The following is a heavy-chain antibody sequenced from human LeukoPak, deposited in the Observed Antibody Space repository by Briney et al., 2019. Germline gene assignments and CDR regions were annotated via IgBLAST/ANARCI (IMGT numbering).Heavy chain of an antibody. CDR1: GFTFDDYG. CDR2: INWNGGST. D-gene: IGHD1-26*01. CDR3: AKGESIVGATRGFDY. V-gene: IGHV3-20*04. J-gene: IGHJ4*02. Sequence: PGGSLRLSCAASGFTFDDYGMSWVRQAPGKGLEWVSGINWNGGSTGYADSVKGRFTISRDNSKNTLYLQMNSLRAEDTAVYYCAKGESIVGATRGFDYWGQGTLVTVSS.